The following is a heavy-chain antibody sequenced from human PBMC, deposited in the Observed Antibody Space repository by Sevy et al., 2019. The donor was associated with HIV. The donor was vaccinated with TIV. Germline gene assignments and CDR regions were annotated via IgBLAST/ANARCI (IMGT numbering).Heavy chain of an antibody. CDR3: ARDNATVSRRGLRYYYYGTDV. CDR1: GFTFSTYW. J-gene: IGHJ6*02. Sequence: GGSLRLSCAASGFTFSTYWMSWFRQAPGKGLEWVANINEDGTEKFYVDSVKGRFTMSRENAKNSLYLQMNGLRAEDAAVYYCARDNATVSRRGLRYYYYGTDVWGQGTTVTVSS. CDR2: INEDGTEK. V-gene: IGHV3-7*01. D-gene: IGHD2-2*01.